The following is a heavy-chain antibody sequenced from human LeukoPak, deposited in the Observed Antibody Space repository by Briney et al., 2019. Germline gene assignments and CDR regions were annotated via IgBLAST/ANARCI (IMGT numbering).Heavy chain of an antibody. CDR2: MRQDGSEK. J-gene: IGHJ3*01. CDR1: GFTFRNHI. Sequence: GGSLRLSCAASGFTFRNHIISWIRQAPGKGLEWVANMRQDGSEKFYVDSVKGRFTISRDDAKNSLYLQMDSLRAEDTALYYCAREGDAFDFWGQGQWSPSLQ. CDR3: AREGDAFDF. V-gene: IGHV3-7*01.